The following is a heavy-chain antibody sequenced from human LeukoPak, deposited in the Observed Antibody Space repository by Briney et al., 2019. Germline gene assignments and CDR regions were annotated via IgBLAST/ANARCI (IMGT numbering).Heavy chain of an antibody. D-gene: IGHD6-13*01. CDR3: ARGSQYSSSWYGGHDY. V-gene: IGHV3-30*03. J-gene: IGHJ4*02. CDR1: GFTFSSYS. CDR2: ISYDGSNK. Sequence: GGSLRLSCAASGFTFSSYSMNWVRQAPGKGLEWVAVISYDGSNKYYADSVKGRFTISRDNSKNTLYLQMNSLRAEDTAVYYCARGSQYSSSWYGGHDYWGQGTLVTVSS.